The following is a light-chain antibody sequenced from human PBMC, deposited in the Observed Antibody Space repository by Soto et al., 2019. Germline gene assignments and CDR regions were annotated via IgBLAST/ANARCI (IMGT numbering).Light chain of an antibody. CDR2: DVT. J-gene: IGLJ1*01. V-gene: IGLV2-14*03. Sequence: QSALTQPASVSGSPGQSITISCSGTSSDVGDYNSVSWYQQHPGKAPKLIIYDVTNRLSGVSNRFSGSNSGNTASLTISGLQAEDEADYYCISFASSDTLVVFGTGTKLTVL. CDR3: ISFASSDTLVV. CDR1: SSDVGDYNS.